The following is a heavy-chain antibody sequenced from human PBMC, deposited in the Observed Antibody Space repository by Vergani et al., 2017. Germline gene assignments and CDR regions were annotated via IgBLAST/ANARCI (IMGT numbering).Heavy chain of an antibody. CDR3: ARDTRYSKDYYYYYYMDV. Sequence: QVQLVQSGAEVKKPGSSVKVSCKASGGTFSSYTISWVRQAPGQGLEWMGRIIPILGIANYAQKFQGRVTITAVKSTSTAYMELSSLRSEDTAVYYCARDTRYSKDYYYYYYMDVWGKGTTVTVSS. J-gene: IGHJ6*03. D-gene: IGHD4-11*01. V-gene: IGHV1-69*08. CDR1: GGTFSSYT. CDR2: IIPILGIA.